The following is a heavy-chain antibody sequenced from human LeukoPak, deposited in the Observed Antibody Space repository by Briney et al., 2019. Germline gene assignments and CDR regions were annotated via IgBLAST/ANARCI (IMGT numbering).Heavy chain of an antibody. D-gene: IGHD3-16*01. CDR2: FYNSGRS. CDR3: TRGAGWLIDY. V-gene: IGHV4-59*01. Sequence: SETLSLTCTVSDDSISDYYRGWIRQPPGKGLEWIGYFYNSGRSTYNPSLKSRVTISADTSKNHFSLKLNTVTTADTAVYYCTRGAGWLIDYWGQGILVTVSS. J-gene: IGHJ4*02. CDR1: DDSISDYY.